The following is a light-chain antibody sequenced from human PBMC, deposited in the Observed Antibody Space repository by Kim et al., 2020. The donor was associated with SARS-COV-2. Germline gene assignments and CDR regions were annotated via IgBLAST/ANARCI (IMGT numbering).Light chain of an antibody. Sequence: SAGDTVTITCRASQDIRNHLVWYQQKPGKAPKLLIFDASILHSGVPSRFSGSGSGTDFTLTISGLQSEDFATYYCQQYYNYVSWTFGQGTKVDIK. CDR3: QQYYNYVSWT. CDR1: QDIRNH. V-gene: IGKV1-8*01. CDR2: DAS. J-gene: IGKJ1*01.